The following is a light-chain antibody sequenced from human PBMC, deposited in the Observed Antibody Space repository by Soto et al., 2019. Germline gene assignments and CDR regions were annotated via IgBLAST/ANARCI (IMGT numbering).Light chain of an antibody. Sequence: ENVLTQSPGTLSLSPGERATLSCRASQSVTSNFLAWYQQRPGQAPRLLIYVASTRAAGVPDRFSGSGSGTDFTLPITRLEPEDFAVYYCQQYGRSPLLYTFGQGTKLGVK. J-gene: IGKJ2*01. CDR1: QSVTSNF. CDR3: QQYGRSPLLYT. CDR2: VAS. V-gene: IGKV3-20*01.